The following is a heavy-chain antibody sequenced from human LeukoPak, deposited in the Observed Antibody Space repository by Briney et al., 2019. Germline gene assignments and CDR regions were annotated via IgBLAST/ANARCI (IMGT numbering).Heavy chain of an antibody. D-gene: IGHD6-19*01. CDR1: GYTFTNYW. CDR2: IYPDDSDT. CDR3: ARRGFMGSGWYPGDY. V-gene: IGHV5-51*01. Sequence: GESLKISCKGSGYTFTNYWIGWVRQMPGKGLEWMGIIYPDDSDTRYSPSFESQVTMSADKSISIAYLEWNSLKASDSAMYYCARRGFMGSGWYPGDYWGQGTLVTVSS. J-gene: IGHJ4*02.